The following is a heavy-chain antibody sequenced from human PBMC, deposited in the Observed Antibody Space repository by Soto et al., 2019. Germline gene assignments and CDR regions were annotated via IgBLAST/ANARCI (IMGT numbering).Heavy chain of an antibody. V-gene: IGHV1-69*01. J-gene: IGHJ3*02. CDR3: ARESEPRSSSWYECWRFAGLDHDAFDI. Sequence: QVQLVQSGAEVKKPGSSVKVSCKASGGTFSSYAISWVRQAPGQGLEWMGGIIPIFGTANYAQKVQGRVTITADEFTSTAYMELSSLRSEDTAVYCCARESEPRSSSWYECWRFAGLDHDAFDIWGQGTMVTVSS. CDR2: IIPIFGTA. CDR1: GGTFSSYA. D-gene: IGHD6-13*01.